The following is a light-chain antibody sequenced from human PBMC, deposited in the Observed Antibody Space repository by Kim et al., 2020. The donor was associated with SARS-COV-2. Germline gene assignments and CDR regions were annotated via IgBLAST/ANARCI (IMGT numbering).Light chain of an antibody. Sequence: ALGQTVRITCQGDSLRSYYAGWYQQKPGQAPVLVIYDKNNRPSGIPDRFSGSSSGNTASLTITGAQAEDEADYYCNTRDSSGNHWVFGGGTQLTVL. V-gene: IGLV3-19*01. CDR2: DKN. CDR1: SLRSYY. CDR3: NTRDSSGNHWV. J-gene: IGLJ3*02.